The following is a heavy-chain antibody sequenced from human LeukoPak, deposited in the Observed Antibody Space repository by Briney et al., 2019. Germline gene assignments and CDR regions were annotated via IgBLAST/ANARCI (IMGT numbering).Heavy chain of an antibody. CDR2: IYYTGST. V-gene: IGHV4-59*01. CDR1: GGSISSYY. J-gene: IGHJ4*02. D-gene: IGHD3-22*01. CDR3: ARQLRIRFYDSSGYQGEAHHFDY. Sequence: PSETLSLTCTVSGGSISSYYWSWIRQPPGKGLEWIGYIYYTGSTNYNPSLKSRVTISVDTSKNQFSLKLSSVTAADTAVYYCARQLRIRFYDSSGYQGEAHHFDYWGQGTLVTVSS.